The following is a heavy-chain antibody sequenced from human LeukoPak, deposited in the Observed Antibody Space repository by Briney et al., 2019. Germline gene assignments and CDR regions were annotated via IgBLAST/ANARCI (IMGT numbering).Heavy chain of an antibody. D-gene: IGHD3-9*01. V-gene: IGHV3-9*01. CDR3: AKDSTPYDILTGYYPNYFDY. CDR1: GFTFDDYA. CDR2: ISWNSGSI. Sequence: PGGSLRLSCAASGFTFDDYAMHWVRQAPGKGLEWVSGISWNSGSIGYADSVKGRFTISRDNAKNSLYLQMNSLRAEDTAVYYCAKDSTPYDILTGYYPNYFDYWGQGTLVTVSS. J-gene: IGHJ4*02.